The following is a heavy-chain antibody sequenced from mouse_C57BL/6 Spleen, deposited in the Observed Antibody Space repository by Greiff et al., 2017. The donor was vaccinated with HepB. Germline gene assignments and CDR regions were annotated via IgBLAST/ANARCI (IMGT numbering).Heavy chain of an antibody. V-gene: IGHV1-50*01. CDR1: GYTFTSYW. CDR3: ARRWDEGYYFDY. D-gene: IGHD4-1*01. J-gene: IGHJ2*01. CDR2: IDPSDSYT. Sequence: QVQLQQPGAELVKPGASVKLSCKASGYTFTSYWMQWVKQRPGQGLEWIGEIDPSDSYTNYNQKFKGKATLTVDTSSSTAYMQLSSLTSEDSAVYYCARRWDEGYYFDYWGQSTTLTVSS.